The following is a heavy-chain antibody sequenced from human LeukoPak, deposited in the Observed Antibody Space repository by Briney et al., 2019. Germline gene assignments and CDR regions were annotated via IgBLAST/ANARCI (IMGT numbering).Heavy chain of an antibody. D-gene: IGHD1-26*01. V-gene: IGHV1-18*04. Sequence: ASVKVSCKASGYTFTSYGISWVRQAPGQGLEWMGWISAYNGNTNYAQKLQGRVTMTTDTSTSTVYMELSSLRSEDTAVYYCARNPARSGSYADYWGQGTLVTVSS. J-gene: IGHJ4*02. CDR3: ARNPARSGSYADY. CDR2: ISAYNGNT. CDR1: GYTFTSYG.